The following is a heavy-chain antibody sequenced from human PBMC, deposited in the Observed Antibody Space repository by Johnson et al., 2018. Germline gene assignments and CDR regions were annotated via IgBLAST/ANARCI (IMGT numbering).Heavy chain of an antibody. CDR1: GFTFSSYG. CDR2: ISYDGSNK. D-gene: IGHD4-17*01. V-gene: IGHV3-30*18. Sequence: QVQLVQSGGGVVQPGRSLRLSCAVSGFTFSSYGMHWVRQAPGKGLEWVAVISYDGSNKYYADSVKGRFTISRDNSKNTVYLQMNSLRAEDTAVYFCAKKDYGPTEYFQHWGQGTLVTVSS. J-gene: IGHJ1*01. CDR3: AKKDYGPTEYFQH.